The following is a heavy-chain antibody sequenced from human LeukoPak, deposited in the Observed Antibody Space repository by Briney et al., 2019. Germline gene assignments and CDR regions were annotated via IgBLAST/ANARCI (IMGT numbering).Heavy chain of an antibody. D-gene: IGHD6-6*01. CDR3: ARAEQFVPGYFYNMDV. V-gene: IGHV3-64*01. Sequence: PGGSLRLSCAASGFTFSRYPMHWVRQAPGKGLEYVSAISPDGGNTFYANSMKGRFTISRDNSKNTLYLQVGSLRGEDMAVYYCARAEQFVPGYFYNMDVWGKGTTVTVSS. CDR1: GFTFSRYP. CDR2: ISPDGGNT. J-gene: IGHJ6*03.